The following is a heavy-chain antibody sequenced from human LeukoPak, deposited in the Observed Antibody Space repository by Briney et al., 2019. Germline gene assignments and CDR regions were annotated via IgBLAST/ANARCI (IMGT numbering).Heavy chain of an antibody. CDR1: GGSISSYY. CDR3: ARVDTAMGDAFDI. D-gene: IGHD5-18*01. J-gene: IGHJ3*02. CDR2: IYYSGST. Sequence: SETLSLTCTVSGGSISSYYWSRIRQPPGKGLEWIGYIYYSGSTNYNPSLKSRVTISVDTSKNQFSLKLSSVTAADTAVYYCARVDTAMGDAFDIWGQGTMVTVSS. V-gene: IGHV4-59*01.